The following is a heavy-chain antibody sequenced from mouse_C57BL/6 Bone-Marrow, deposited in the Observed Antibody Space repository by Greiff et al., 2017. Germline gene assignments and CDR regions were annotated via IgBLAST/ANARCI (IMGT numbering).Heavy chain of an antibody. Sequence: QVQLQQSGAELVRPGASVTLSCKASGYTFTDYEMHWVKQTPVHGLEWIGAIDPETGGTAYNQKFKGKAILTADTSSSTAYMARRGLTSEDSAGYYCRILGGGGGCAFWGQGTLVTVSA. V-gene: IGHV1-15*01. CDR2: IDPETGGT. D-gene: IGHD4-1*01. J-gene: IGHJ3*01. CDR3: RILGGGGGCAF. CDR1: GYTFTDYE.